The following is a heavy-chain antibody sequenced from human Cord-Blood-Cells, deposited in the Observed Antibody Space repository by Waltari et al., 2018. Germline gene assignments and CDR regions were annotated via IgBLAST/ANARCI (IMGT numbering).Heavy chain of an antibody. J-gene: IGHJ6*02. D-gene: IGHD6-13*01. CDR1: GGSFSGYY. CDR3: ARGLEIAAAGTPHYGMDV. V-gene: IGHV4-34*01. Sequence: QVQLQQWGAGLLKPSETLSLTCAAYGGSFSGYYWSWIRQPPGKGLEWIGEINHSGSTNYNPSLKSRVTISVDTSKNQFSLKLSSVTAADTAVYYCARGLEIAAAGTPHYGMDVWGQGTTVTVSS. CDR2: INHSGST.